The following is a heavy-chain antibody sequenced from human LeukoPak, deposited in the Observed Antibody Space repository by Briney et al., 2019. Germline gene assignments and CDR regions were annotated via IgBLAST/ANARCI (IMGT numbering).Heavy chain of an antibody. D-gene: IGHD1-26*01. V-gene: IGHV1-69*06. CDR1: GGTFSSYA. J-gene: IGHJ4*02. CDR3: ARGEWLERWEYYFDY. CDR2: IIPIFGTA. Sequence: ASVKVSCKASGGTFSSYAISWVRQAPGQGPEWMGGIIPIFGTANYAQKFQGRVTITADKSTSTAYMELSSLRSEDTAVYYCARGEWLERWEYYFDYWGQGALVTVSS.